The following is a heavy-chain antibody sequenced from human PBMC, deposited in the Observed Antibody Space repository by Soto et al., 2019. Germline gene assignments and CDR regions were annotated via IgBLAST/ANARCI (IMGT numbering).Heavy chain of an antibody. J-gene: IGHJ4*02. Sequence: QVQLQESGPGLVKPSETLSLTCTVSGGSISSYYWSWIRQPPGKGLEWIGYIYYSGSTNYNPSLKSRVTISVDTSKNQFALKLSSVTAADTAGYYWARVESSWILSMAYWGQGTLVTVSS. V-gene: IGHV4-59*01. CDR3: ARVESSWILSMAY. D-gene: IGHD6-13*01. CDR2: IYYSGST. CDR1: GGSISSYY.